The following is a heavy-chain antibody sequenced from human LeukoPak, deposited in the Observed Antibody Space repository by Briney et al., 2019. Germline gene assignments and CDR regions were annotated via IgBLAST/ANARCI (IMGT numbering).Heavy chain of an antibody. J-gene: IGHJ3*02. D-gene: IGHD3-9*01. CDR2: IYYSGST. V-gene: IGHV4-31*03. CDR1: GGSVSIGGYY. Sequence: SETLSLTCSVSGGSVSIGGYYWSWIRQHSGKGLEWIGYIYYSGSTYYNPSLKSRVTISIDTSKNQFSLKLSSVTAADTAVYYCARGRLRYFDWFPDGAFDIWGQGTMVTVSS. CDR3: ARGRLRYFDWFPDGAFDI.